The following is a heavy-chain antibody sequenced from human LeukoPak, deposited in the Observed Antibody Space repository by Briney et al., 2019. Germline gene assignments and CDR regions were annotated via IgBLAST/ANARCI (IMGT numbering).Heavy chain of an antibody. V-gene: IGHV3-33*01. J-gene: IGHJ4*02. CDR1: GFTFRNYV. CDR3: AREFVPFGAARSPGY. D-gene: IGHD6-13*01. Sequence: GGSLRLSCAASGFTFRNYVMHWVRQAPGKGLEWVALIWYDGSNEYYADSVNGRFTISRDNSKNTLYLQMNSLGAEDTAVYYCAREFVPFGAARSPGYWGQGTLVTVSS. CDR2: IWYDGSNE.